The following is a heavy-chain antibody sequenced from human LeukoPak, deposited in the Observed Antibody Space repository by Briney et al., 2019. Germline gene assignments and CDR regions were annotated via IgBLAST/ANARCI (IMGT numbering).Heavy chain of an antibody. D-gene: IGHD3-16*01. CDR1: GFTFSSYG. Sequence: GGSLRLSCVASGFTFSSYGMHWVRQAPGKGLEWGVVISYDGSNKYYVDSVKGRFTISRDNSKNTLYLQMNSLRAEDTAVYYCAKGQGFDYYYAMDVWGQGTTVTVSS. CDR3: AKGQGFDYYYAMDV. V-gene: IGHV3-30*18. J-gene: IGHJ6*02. CDR2: ISYDGSNK.